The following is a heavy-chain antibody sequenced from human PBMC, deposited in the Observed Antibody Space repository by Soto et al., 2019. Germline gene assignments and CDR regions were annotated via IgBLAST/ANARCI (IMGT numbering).Heavy chain of an antibody. CDR1: G. V-gene: IGHV3-33*01. Sequence: GVHRIIQAPGKGLEWVAVIWYDGSNKYYADSVKGRFTISRDNSKNTLYLQMNSLRAEDTAVYYCASTYYDFWSGPVGYWGQGTLVTVSS. CDR2: IWYDGSNK. D-gene: IGHD3-3*01. J-gene: IGHJ4*02. CDR3: ASTYYDFWSGPVGY.